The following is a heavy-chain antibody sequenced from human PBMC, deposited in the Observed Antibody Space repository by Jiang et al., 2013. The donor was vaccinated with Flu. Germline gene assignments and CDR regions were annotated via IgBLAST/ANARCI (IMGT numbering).Heavy chain of an antibody. J-gene: IGHJ3*02. Sequence: LLKPSETLSLTCTVSGGSISSYYWSWIRQPPGKGLEWIGYIYYSGSTNYNPSLKSRVTISVDTSKNQFSLKLSSVTAADTAVYYCASISLDSAFDIWGQGTMVTVSS. CDR1: GGSISSYY. V-gene: IGHV4-59*01. CDR3: ASISLDSAFDI. CDR2: IYYSGST. D-gene: IGHD3-9*01.